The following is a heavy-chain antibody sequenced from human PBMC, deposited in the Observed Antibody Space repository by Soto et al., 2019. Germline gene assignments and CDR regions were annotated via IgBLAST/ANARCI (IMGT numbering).Heavy chain of an antibody. Sequence: QVQLQESGPGLVKPSQTLSLTCTVSGGSISSGGYYWSWIRQHPGKGLEWIGYIYYSGSTYYNPPRKSRVTISVDTSKNQFSLKLSSVTAADTAVYYCARSDRGFGDSIARDNYYYDGMDVWGQGTTVTVSS. J-gene: IGHJ6*02. CDR1: GGSISSGGYY. CDR2: IYYSGST. V-gene: IGHV4-31*03. CDR3: ARSDRGFGDSIARDNYYYDGMDV. D-gene: IGHD3-10*01.